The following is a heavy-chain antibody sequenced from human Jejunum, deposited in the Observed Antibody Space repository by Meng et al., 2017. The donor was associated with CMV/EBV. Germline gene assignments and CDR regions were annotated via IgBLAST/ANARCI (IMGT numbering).Heavy chain of an antibody. CDR1: GGSISSSSYD. Sequence: LQPQESGPGLVKPSETLSLTCTVSGGSISSSSYDWGWIRQPPGKGLEWIGSIYYSGSTYYNPSLKSRVTISVDTSKNQFSLKLSSVTAADTAVYYCASPLGILGIVDLWGRGTLVTVSS. CDR3: ASPLGILGIVDL. V-gene: IGHV4-39*01. D-gene: IGHD7-27*01. J-gene: IGHJ2*01. CDR2: IYYSGST.